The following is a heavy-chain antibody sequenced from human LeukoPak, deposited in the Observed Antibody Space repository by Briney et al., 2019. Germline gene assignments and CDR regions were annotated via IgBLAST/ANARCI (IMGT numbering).Heavy chain of an antibody. D-gene: IGHD4-23*01. CDR1: GFTFSTYS. CDR3: ARLDNTVVRPTNDY. V-gene: IGHV3-21*01. CDR2: IISSGGHT. J-gene: IGHJ4*02. Sequence: GGSLRLSCAASGFTFSTYSMTWVRQAPGKGLEWVSSIISSGGHTYYADSVKGRFTISRDNAKNSLYLQMNSLRAEDTAVYYCARLDNTVVRPTNDYWGQGTLVSVSS.